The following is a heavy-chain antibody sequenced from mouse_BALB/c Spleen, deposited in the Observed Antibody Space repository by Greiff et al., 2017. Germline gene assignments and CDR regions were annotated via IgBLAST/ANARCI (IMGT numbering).Heavy chain of an antibody. V-gene: IGHV5-15*02. Sequence: EVQGVESGGGLVQPGGSRKLSCAASGFTFSDYGMAWVRQAPGKGPEWVAFISNLAYSIYYADTVTGRFTISRENAKNTLYLEMSSLRSEDTAMYYCARDRNGNYGYFDYWGQGTTLTVSS. D-gene: IGHD2-1*01. CDR3: ARDRNGNYGYFDY. CDR1: GFTFSDYG. CDR2: ISNLAYSI. J-gene: IGHJ2*01.